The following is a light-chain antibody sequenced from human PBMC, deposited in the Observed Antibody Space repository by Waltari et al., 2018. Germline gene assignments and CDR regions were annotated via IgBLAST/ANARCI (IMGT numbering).Light chain of an antibody. V-gene: IGLV2-14*03. J-gene: IGLJ2*01. CDR2: DVS. CDR3: SSYTTSNTFVL. Sequence: QSALTQPASVSGSPGQSITISCIGTSSDVGAYNYVSWYQQSPGKAPKLMIFDVSKRPSGVSNRFSASKSANTASLTISGLQAEDEADYYCSSYTTSNTFVLFGGGTKLTVL. CDR1: SSDVGAYNY.